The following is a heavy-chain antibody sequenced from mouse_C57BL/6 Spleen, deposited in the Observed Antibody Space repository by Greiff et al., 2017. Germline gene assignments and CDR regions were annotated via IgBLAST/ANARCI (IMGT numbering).Heavy chain of an antibody. V-gene: IGHV1-39*01. CDR3: ARSYGSSYWYFDV. CDR1: GYSFTDYN. CDR2: INPNYGTT. Sequence: EVQLQPSGPELVKPGASVKISCKASGYSFTDYNMNWVKQSNGKSLEWIGVINPNYGTTSYNQKFKGKATLTVDQSSSTAYLQLNSLTSEDSAVYYCARSYGSSYWYFDVWGTGTTVTVSS. J-gene: IGHJ1*03. D-gene: IGHD1-1*01.